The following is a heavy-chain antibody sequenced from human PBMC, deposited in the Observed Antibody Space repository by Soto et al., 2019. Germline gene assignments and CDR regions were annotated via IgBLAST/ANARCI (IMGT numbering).Heavy chain of an antibody. Sequence: QVQLVESGGGVVQTGRSLRLSCAASGFTFSSYAMHWVRQAPGKGLEWVAVISYDGSNKYYADSVKGRFTISRDNSKNTLYLQMNSLTAEDTAVYYCARDTNIAYYFDYWGQGTLVTVSS. J-gene: IGHJ4*02. CDR2: ISYDGSNK. CDR1: GFTFSSYA. CDR3: ARDTNIAYYFDY. V-gene: IGHV3-30-3*01. D-gene: IGHD2-8*01.